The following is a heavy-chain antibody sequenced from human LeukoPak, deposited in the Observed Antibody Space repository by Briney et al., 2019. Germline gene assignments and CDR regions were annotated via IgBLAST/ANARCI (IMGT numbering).Heavy chain of an antibody. J-gene: IGHJ4*02. D-gene: IGHD6-6*01. V-gene: IGHV3-23*01. CDR3: AKDSFGESQLEVY. Sequence: GGSLRLSCAASGFTFGSYAMSWVRQAPGKGLEWVSAISGSGGSTYYADSVKGRFTISRDNSKNTLYLQMNSLRAEDTAVYYCAKDSFGESQLEVYWGQGTLVTVSS. CDR1: GFTFGSYA. CDR2: ISGSGGST.